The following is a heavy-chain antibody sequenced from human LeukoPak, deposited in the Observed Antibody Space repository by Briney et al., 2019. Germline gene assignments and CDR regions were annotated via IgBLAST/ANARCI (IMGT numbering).Heavy chain of an antibody. CDR3: AVNNYGLTLDY. J-gene: IGHJ4*02. Sequence: SETLSLTCAVYGVSFSGYYWSWIRQPPGKGLEWIGEINHSGSTNYNPSLKSRVTISVDTSKNQFSLKLSSVTAADTAVYYCAVNNYGLTLDYWGQGTLVTVSS. D-gene: IGHD4-17*01. CDR1: GVSFSGYY. V-gene: IGHV4-34*01. CDR2: INHSGST.